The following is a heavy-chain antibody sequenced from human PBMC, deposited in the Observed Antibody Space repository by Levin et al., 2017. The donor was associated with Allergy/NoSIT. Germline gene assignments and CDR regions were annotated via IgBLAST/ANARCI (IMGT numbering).Heavy chain of an antibody. CDR3: ARSYYYDSSAYYVDY. J-gene: IGHJ4*02. CDR1: GFTFSTYA. Sequence: GESLKISCAASGFTFSTYAMNWVRQTPGKGLEWVSTISGSGGSTYYADSVKGRFTISRDNSKNTLYLQMNSLRAEDTALYYCARSYYYDSSAYYVDYWGQGTLVTVSS. CDR2: ISGSGGST. V-gene: IGHV3-23*01. D-gene: IGHD3-22*01.